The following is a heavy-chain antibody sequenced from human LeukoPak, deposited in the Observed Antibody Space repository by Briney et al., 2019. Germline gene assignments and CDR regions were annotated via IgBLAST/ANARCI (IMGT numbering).Heavy chain of an antibody. Sequence: RSSETLSLTCSVSGGSMNSYDWSWIRQSPGKGLEWIGYIYYSGSTNYNPSLKSRVTISVDTSKNQFSLKLSSVTAADTAVYYCARHVWLQPFDYWGQGTLVTVSS. D-gene: IGHD3-9*01. CDR2: IYYSGST. J-gene: IGHJ4*02. CDR3: ARHVWLQPFDY. V-gene: IGHV4-59*08. CDR1: GGSMNSYD.